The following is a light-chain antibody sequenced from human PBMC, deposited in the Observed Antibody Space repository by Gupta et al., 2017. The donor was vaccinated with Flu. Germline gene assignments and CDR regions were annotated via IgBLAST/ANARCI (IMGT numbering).Light chain of an antibody. J-gene: IGKJ1*01. CDR1: QSVSSN. CDR3: QQYNDWPPWT. CDR2: GTS. V-gene: IGKV3-15*01. Sequence: EIVMTQSPATLSVSPGERVALSCRASQSVSSNLAWYQQKPGQAPRLLIYGTSTRATGVPARFGGGGSGTEFTLTISSLQSEDFAVYYCQQYNDWPPWTFGQGTKVEIK.